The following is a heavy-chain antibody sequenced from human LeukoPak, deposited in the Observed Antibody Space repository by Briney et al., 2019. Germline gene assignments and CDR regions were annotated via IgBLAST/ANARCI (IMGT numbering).Heavy chain of an antibody. CDR1: GFTFSSYA. CDR2: ISYDGSNK. Sequence: GRSLRLSCAASGFTFSSYAMHWVRQAPGKGLEWVAVISYDGSNKYYADSVKGRFTISRDNSKDTLYLQMNSLRAEDTAVYYCARDAGSQLVVRNNWFDPWGQGTLVTVSS. CDR3: ARDAGSQLVVRNNWFDP. J-gene: IGHJ5*02. D-gene: IGHD6-13*01. V-gene: IGHV3-30-3*01.